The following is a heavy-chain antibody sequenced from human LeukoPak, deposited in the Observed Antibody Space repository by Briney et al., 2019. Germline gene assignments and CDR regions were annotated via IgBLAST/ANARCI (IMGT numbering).Heavy chain of an antibody. CDR2: ISGSGGST. V-gene: IGHV3-23*01. CDR3: AKDQAVAGTVHFDY. J-gene: IGHJ4*02. D-gene: IGHD6-19*01. CDR1: GFTFSSYA. Sequence: RGSLRLSCAASGFTFSSYAMSWVRQAPGKGLEWVSAISGSGGSTYYADSVKGRFTISRDNSKNTLYLQMNSLRAEDTAVYYCAKDQAVAGTVHFDYWGQGTLVTVSS.